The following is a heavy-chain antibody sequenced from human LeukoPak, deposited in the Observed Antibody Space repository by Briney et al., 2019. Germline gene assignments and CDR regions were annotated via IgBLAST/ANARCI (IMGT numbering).Heavy chain of an antibody. D-gene: IGHD2-15*01. CDR3: ARVCSGGSCFSQVRGTGTDPRKYYFDY. V-gene: IGHV4-59*01. CDR2: IYYSGST. J-gene: IGHJ4*02. CDR1: GGSISSYY. Sequence: PSETLSLTCTVSGGSISSYYWSWIRQPPGKGLEWIGYIYYSGSTNYNPSLKSRVTISVDTSKNQFSLKLSSVTAADTAVYYCARVCSGGSCFSQVRGTGTDPRKYYFDYWGQGTLVTVSS.